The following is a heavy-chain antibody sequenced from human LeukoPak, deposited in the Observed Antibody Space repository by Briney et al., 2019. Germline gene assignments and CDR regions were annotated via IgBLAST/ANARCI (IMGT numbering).Heavy chain of an antibody. CDR3: ARGEDMYSGSFDY. V-gene: IGHV3-11*01. Sequence: GGYLSLSCAASGFTFSDYYMSWIRQAPGKGLEWVSYISSSGSTIYYADSVKGRFTISRDNAKNSLYLQMNSLRAEDTAVYYCARGEDMYSGSFDYWGQGTLVTVSS. D-gene: IGHD1-26*01. CDR1: GFTFSDYY. J-gene: IGHJ4*02. CDR2: ISSSGSTI.